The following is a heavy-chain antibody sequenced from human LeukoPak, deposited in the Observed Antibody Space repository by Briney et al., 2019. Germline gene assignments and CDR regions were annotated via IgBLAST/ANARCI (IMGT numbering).Heavy chain of an antibody. J-gene: IGHJ4*02. CDR1: GYSFTSYW. D-gene: IGHD6-13*01. Sequence: RGESLKISCKGSGYSFTSYWISWVRQMPGKGLEWMGRIDPSDSYTNYSPSFQGHVTISADKSISTAYLQWSSLKASDTAMYYCARHYSRSSPFDYWGQGTLVTVSS. V-gene: IGHV5-10-1*01. CDR2: IDPSDSYT. CDR3: ARHYSRSSPFDY.